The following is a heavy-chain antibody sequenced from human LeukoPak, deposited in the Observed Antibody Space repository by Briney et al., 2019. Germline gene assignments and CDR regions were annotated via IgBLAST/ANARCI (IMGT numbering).Heavy chain of an antibody. CDR2: ICPDGSVT. CDR3: VRDFRSADY. V-gene: IGHV3-74*01. Sequence: GGSLRLSCAASGFTFSTYCTHWVRQAPGKGPMWVSRICPDGSVTNYAGSVKARFIISRDNARNTVYLQMNSLRVEDTAVYYCVRDFRSADYWGQGTLVTVSS. CDR1: GFTFSTYC. J-gene: IGHJ4*02.